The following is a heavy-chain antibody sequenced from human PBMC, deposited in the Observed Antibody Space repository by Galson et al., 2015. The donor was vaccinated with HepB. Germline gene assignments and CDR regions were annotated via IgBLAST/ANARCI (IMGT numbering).Heavy chain of an antibody. J-gene: IGHJ4*02. CDR1: GYTFTSYG. CDR3: ARDSALFSSDY. Sequence: SVKVSCKASGYTFTSYGISWVRQAPGQGLEWMGWIRPNNGNTNYAQKLQGRVTMTTDTSRSTAYMELRSLRSDDTAVYYCARDSALFSSDYWGQGTLVTVSS. CDR2: IRPNNGNT. V-gene: IGHV1-18*04.